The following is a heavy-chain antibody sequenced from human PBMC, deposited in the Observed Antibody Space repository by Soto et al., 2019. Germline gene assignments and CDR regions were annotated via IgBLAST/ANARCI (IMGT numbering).Heavy chain of an antibody. V-gene: IGHV3-33*07. CDR3: ARLFGEASYSYMDV. CDR1: GFTFSSYG. CDR2: IWYDGSNK. J-gene: IGHJ6*03. Sequence: GGSLRLSCAASGFTFSSYGMYWVRQAPGKGLEWVAAIWYDGSNKYYADSVKGRFTISRDNSKNTLSLQMNSLRAEDTAVYYCARLFGEASYSYMDVWGKGTTVTVSS. D-gene: IGHD2-21*01.